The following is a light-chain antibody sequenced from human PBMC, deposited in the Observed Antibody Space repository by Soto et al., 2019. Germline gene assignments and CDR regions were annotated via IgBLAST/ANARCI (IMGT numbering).Light chain of an antibody. Sequence: ESGLMQSPGTVSLSPGERATLSCRASQTVSGYYLAWYQQKPGQAPRLLIYGASRRATGIPDRFSGSGSGTDFTLTINRLEPEDFAVYSCQQYGSSPLTFGGGTKVEIK. V-gene: IGKV3-20*01. CDR1: QTVSGYY. J-gene: IGKJ4*01. CDR3: QQYGSSPLT. CDR2: GAS.